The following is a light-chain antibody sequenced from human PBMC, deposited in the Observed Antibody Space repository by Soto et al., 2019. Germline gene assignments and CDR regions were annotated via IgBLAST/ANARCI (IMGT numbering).Light chain of an antibody. CDR1: SSDVGTYNF. Sequence: QSALTQPRSVSGSPGQSVTISCTGTSSDVGTYNFVSWYQQHPGKAPRLMIFDVSERPSGVTDRFSGSKSGNTASLTISGLPAEDDDDYYCCLSAGTFYVFGTGTKLTVL. J-gene: IGLJ1*01. V-gene: IGLV2-11*01. CDR3: CLSAGTFYV. CDR2: DVS.